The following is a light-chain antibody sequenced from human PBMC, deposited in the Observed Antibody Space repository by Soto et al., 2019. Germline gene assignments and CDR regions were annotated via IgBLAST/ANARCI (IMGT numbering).Light chain of an antibody. CDR3: QSYDSSLSGSIV. J-gene: IGLJ1*01. V-gene: IGLV1-40*01. CDR1: SSNIGAGYD. Sequence: QSVLTQPPSVSGAPGQRVTISCTGSSSNIGAGYDVHWYQQLPGTAPKLLIYGNSNRPSGVPDRFSGSKSGTSASLAITGLQAEDEADYYSQSYDSSLSGSIVFGTGTKVTVL. CDR2: GNS.